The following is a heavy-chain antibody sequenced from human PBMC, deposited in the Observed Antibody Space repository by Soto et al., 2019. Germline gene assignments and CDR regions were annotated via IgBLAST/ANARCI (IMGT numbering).Heavy chain of an antibody. V-gene: IGHV4-4*02. CDR2: IYHSGST. CDR1: RDSINSSNW. D-gene: IGHD6-13*01. J-gene: IGHJ4*02. CDR3: ARGPELVPFDY. Sequence: LWRNPAITCAVSRDSINSSNWSSWVLHPPKKGLEWIGEIYHSGSTNSNPSLKSRVTISVDKSKNQFSLKLTPVTAAEKAVYYCARGPELVPFDYWGQGTVDTV.